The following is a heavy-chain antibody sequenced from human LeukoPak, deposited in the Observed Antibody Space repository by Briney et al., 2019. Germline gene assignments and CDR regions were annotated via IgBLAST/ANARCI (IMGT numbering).Heavy chain of an antibody. V-gene: IGHV3-11*01. CDR3: ARTCGGSCHKANYYYYGMDV. CDR2: ISSSGSTI. D-gene: IGHD2-15*01. Sequence: GGSLRLSCAASGFTFSDYYMSWIRQAPGKGLEWVSYISSSGSTIYYADSVKGRFTISRDNAKNSLYLQMNSLRAEDTAVYYCARTCGGSCHKANYYYYGMDVWGQGTTVTVSS. CDR1: GFTFSDYY. J-gene: IGHJ6*02.